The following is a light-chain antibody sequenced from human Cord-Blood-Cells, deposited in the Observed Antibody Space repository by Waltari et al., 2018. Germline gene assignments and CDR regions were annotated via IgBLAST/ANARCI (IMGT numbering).Light chain of an antibody. CDR3: QQYNNWPLT. Sequence: EIVMTQSPATLSVSPGERATLSCRASQSVSSNLAWSQQKPGQAPRLLIYGASTRATGSPARFSGSGSGTEFTLTISSLQSEDFAVYYCQQYNNWPLTFGPGTKVDIK. J-gene: IGKJ3*01. CDR2: GAS. CDR1: QSVSSN. V-gene: IGKV3-15*01.